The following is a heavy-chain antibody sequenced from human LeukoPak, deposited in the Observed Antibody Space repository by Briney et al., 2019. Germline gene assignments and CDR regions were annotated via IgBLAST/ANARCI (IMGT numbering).Heavy chain of an antibody. D-gene: IGHD3-3*01. CDR1: GYTFTGYY. Sequence: ASVKVSCKASGYTFTGYYMHWVRQAPGQGLEWMGWINPNSGNTGHAQKFQGRVTITRNTSISTAYMELSSLRSEDTAVYYCARGYSYYDFWSGYYMYYFDYWGQGTLVTVSS. J-gene: IGHJ4*02. V-gene: IGHV1-8*03. CDR2: INPNSGNT. CDR3: ARGYSYYDFWSGYYMYYFDY.